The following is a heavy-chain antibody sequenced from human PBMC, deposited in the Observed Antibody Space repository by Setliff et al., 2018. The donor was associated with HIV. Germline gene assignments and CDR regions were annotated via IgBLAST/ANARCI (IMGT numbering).Heavy chain of an antibody. Sequence: SVKVSCKASGDTFSRYAISWVRQAPGQGLEWMGRIIPIFDASNYAQKFQGRVTITADESTSTVYMDLSSLRSKDTAMYYCARTLSTVTHDAFDIWGQGTMVTVSS. CDR3: ARTLSTVTHDAFDI. V-gene: IGHV1-69*13. CDR1: GDTFSRYA. D-gene: IGHD4-4*01. CDR2: IIPIFDAS. J-gene: IGHJ3*02.